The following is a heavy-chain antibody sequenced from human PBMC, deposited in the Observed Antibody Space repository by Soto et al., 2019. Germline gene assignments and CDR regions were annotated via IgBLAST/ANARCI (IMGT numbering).Heavy chain of an antibody. V-gene: IGHV1-18*01. CDR2: INAYNGNT. Sequence: ASVKVSCKASGYTFTSYAMHWVRQAPGQRLEWMGWINAYNGNTNYAQKLQGRVTMTTDTSTSTAYMELRSLRSDDTAVYYCARDKRGGRYAFAYWGQGTLVTVSS. D-gene: IGHD1-26*01. CDR3: ARDKRGGRYAFAY. CDR1: GYTFTSYA. J-gene: IGHJ4*02.